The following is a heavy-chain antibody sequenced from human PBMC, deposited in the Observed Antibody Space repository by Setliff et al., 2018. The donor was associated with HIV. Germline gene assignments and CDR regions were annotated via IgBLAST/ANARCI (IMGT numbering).Heavy chain of an antibody. CDR2: ISPGSDIT. CDR1: GFVFYSFD. D-gene: IGHD1-26*01. CDR3: AKPTSGLYPRSFDS. V-gene: IGHV3-23*01. Sequence: PGESLKISCVASGFVFYSFDMNWVRRTPEKGLEWVSAISPGSDITYYADSVKGRFTISRDDAKNMLFLQMNSLTPEDTAIYYCAKPTSGLYPRSFDSWGQGTKVTVSS. J-gene: IGHJ3*01.